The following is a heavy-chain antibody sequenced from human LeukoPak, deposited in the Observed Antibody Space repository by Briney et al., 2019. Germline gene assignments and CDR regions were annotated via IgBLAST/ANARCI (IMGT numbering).Heavy chain of an antibody. CDR3: ARADFIDAGPYLIGP. CDR2: INTKSGRT. D-gene: IGHD3-3*01. Sequence: ASVKVSCKTSGYSFTHYYIHWVRQAPGQGLEWMGWINTKSGRTSSARKFQGRVTMTRDPSITTVYMDMASLTSDDTAIYFCARADFIDAGPYLIGPWGQGTLVTVSS. CDR1: GYSFTHYY. V-gene: IGHV1-2*02. J-gene: IGHJ5*02.